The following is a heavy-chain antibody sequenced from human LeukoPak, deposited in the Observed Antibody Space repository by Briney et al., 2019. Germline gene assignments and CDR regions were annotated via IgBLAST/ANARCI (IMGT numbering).Heavy chain of an antibody. CDR2: INSDGSST. D-gene: IGHD3-22*01. V-gene: IGHV3-74*01. CDR1: GFTFSSYW. J-gene: IGHJ4*02. Sequence: GGSLRLSCAASGFTFSSYWMHWVRQAPGKGLVWVSRINSDGSSTSYADSVKGRFTISRDNAKNTLYLQMNSLRAEDTAVYYCARDMRQYYYDSTLLDYWGQGTLVTVSS. CDR3: ARDMRQYYYDSTLLDY.